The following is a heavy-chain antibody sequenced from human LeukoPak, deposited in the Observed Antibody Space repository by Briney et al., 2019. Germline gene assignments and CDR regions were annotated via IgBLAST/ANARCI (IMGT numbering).Heavy chain of an antibody. D-gene: IGHD3-22*01. V-gene: IGHV4-34*01. CDR2: INHSGST. CDR1: GGSFSGYY. Sequence: SETLSLTCAVYGGSFSGYYWSWIRQPPGKGLEWIGGINHSGSTNYNPSLKSRVTISVDTSKNQFSLKLSSVTAADTAVYHCARGRYYDSSGYFATRYYYYGMDVWGQGTTVTVSS. CDR3: ARGRYYDSSGYFATRYYYYGMDV. J-gene: IGHJ6*02.